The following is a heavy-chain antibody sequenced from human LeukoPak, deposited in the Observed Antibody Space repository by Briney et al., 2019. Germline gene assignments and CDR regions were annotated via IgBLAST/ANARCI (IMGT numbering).Heavy chain of an antibody. D-gene: IGHD3-10*01. Sequence: ASVKVSFKASGYTFTSYYMHWVRQAPGQGLEWMGMINPSCGSTSYAQKFQGRVTMTRDTSTSTVYMELSSLRSEDKAVYDCARGNPGVIDYWGQGTLVTVSS. V-gene: IGHV1-46*01. J-gene: IGHJ4*02. CDR3: ARGNPGVIDY. CDR2: INPSCGST. CDR1: GYTFTSYY.